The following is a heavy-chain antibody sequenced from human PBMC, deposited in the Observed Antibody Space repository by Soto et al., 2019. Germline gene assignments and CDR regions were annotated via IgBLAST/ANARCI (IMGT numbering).Heavy chain of an antibody. CDR1: XFXXXXXX. Sequence: GSLXLSXXAXXFXXXXXXXXXXRXAPGKXLXWVSXXXXDGGSTSHADSVKGRFTISRDNSKNSLYLQMNSLRTEDTALYYCAKSILEQWLVRTEGGGFDYWGQGTLVTVSS. V-gene: IGHV3-43*01. D-gene: IGHD6-19*01. CDR2: XXXDGGST. J-gene: IGHJ4*02. CDR3: AKSILEQWLVRTEGGGFDY.